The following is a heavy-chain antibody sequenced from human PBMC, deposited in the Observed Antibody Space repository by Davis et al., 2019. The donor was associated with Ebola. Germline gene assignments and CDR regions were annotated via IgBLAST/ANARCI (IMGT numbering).Heavy chain of an antibody. CDR2: INTNTGNP. CDR3: ARGRFLEWFHPFGY. CDR1: GYTFTSHA. V-gene: IGHV7-4-1*02. Sequence: VKVSCKASGYTFTSHAINWVRQAPGQGPEWMGWINTNTGNPAYARGFTGRFVFSVDASVSTAYLQISSLKAEDTAVYYCARGRFLEWFHPFGYWGQGTLVTVSS. J-gene: IGHJ4*02. D-gene: IGHD3-3*01.